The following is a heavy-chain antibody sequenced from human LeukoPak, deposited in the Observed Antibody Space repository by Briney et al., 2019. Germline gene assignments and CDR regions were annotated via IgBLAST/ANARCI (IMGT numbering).Heavy chain of an antibody. CDR2: INPSGGST. J-gene: IGHJ4*02. D-gene: IGHD2-2*01. CDR1: GYTFTSYD. V-gene: IGHV1-46*01. Sequence: GASVKVSCKASGYTFTSYDINWVRQATGQGLEWMGIINPSGGSTSYAQKFQGRVTMTRDTSTSTVYMELSSLRSEDTAVYYCARGDWDCSSTSCFIDYWGQGTLVTVSS. CDR3: ARGDWDCSSTSCFIDY.